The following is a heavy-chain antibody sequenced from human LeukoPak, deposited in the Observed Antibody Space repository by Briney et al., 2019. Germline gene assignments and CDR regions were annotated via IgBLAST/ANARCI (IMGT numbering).Heavy chain of an antibody. V-gene: IGHV3-23*01. CDR2: ISGSGGST. Sequence: GGSLRLSCAASGFTFSSYAMSWVRQAPGKGLEWVSAISGSGGSTYYADSVKGRFTISRDNSKKMLYLQMNSLRAEDTAVYYCAKGKINHEGAFDVWGQGTLVTVSS. CDR3: AKGKINHEGAFDV. J-gene: IGHJ3*01. CDR1: GFTFSSYA.